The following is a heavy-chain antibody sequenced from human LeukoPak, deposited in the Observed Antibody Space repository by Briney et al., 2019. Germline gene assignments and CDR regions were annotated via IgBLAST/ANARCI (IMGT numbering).Heavy chain of an antibody. CDR3: AGPGNPYYYDSSGYVFDY. CDR2: IDPSDSYT. V-gene: IGHV5-10-1*01. CDR1: GYSFTIYW. D-gene: IGHD3-22*01. Sequence: GESLKISCKGSGYSFTIYWISWVRQMPGKGLEWMGRIDPSDSYTNYSPSFQGHVTISADKSISTAYLQWSSLKASDTAMYYCAGPGNPYYYDSSGYVFDYWGQGTLVTVSS. J-gene: IGHJ4*02.